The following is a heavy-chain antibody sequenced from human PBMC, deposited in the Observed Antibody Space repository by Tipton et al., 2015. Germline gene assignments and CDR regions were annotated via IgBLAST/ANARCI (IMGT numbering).Heavy chain of an antibody. J-gene: IGHJ4*02. CDR1: GGSISSYY. CDR2: ISHSGNT. Sequence: TLSLTCTVSGGSISSYYWSWIRQPPGKGLEWIGSISHSGNTYYNPSLKSRVTMSRDTSKNQFSLKVNSVTAADTAVYYCARGHKNGDSPWDYWGQGTLVTVSS. V-gene: IGHV4-59*04. D-gene: IGHD4-17*01. CDR3: ARGHKNGDSPWDY.